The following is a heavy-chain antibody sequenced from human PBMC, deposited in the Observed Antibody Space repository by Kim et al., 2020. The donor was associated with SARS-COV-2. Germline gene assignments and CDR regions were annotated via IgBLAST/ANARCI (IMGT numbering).Heavy chain of an antibody. J-gene: IGHJ4*02. D-gene: IGHD3-10*01. CDR1: GFTFSSYA. V-gene: IGHV3-30-3*01. Sequence: GGSLRLSCAASGFTFSSYAMHWVRQAPGKGLEWVAVISYDGSNKYYADSVKGRFTISRDNSKNTLYLQMNSLRAEDTAVYYCARRPDGSGSYYFDYWGQGTLVTVSS. CDR2: ISYDGSNK. CDR3: ARRPDGSGSYYFDY.